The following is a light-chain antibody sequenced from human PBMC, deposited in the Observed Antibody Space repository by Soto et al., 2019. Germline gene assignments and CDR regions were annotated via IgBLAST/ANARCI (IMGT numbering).Light chain of an antibody. V-gene: IGKV3-15*01. CDR1: QSVSSN. CDR2: GAS. CDR3: QQYNNWLIT. J-gene: IGKJ3*01. Sequence: EIVMTQSPATLSVSPGERATLSCGASQSVSSNLAWYQQKPGQAPRLLIYGASTRATGIPARFSGSGSGTEFTLTISSLQSEDFAVYYCQQYNNWLITFGPGTKVDIK.